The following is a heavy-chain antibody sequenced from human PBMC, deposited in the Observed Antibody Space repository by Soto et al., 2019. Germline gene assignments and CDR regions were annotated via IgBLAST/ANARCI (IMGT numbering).Heavy chain of an antibody. D-gene: IGHD3-10*01. J-gene: IGHJ4*02. V-gene: IGHV3-21*06. CDR3: ARDIGEMSAV. CDR2: ISSSSSYI. Sequence: GGSLRLSCTGSGFTFSSSTMTWVRQGPGKGLEWVSSISSSSSYIYFADTLKGRFTISRDNAKNSLYLQMNSLRAEDTAVYYCARDIGEMSAVWGQGTQVTVSS. CDR1: GFTFSSST.